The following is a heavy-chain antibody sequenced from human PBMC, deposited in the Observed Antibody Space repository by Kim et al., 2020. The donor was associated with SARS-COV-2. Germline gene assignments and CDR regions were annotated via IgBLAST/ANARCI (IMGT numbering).Heavy chain of an antibody. Sequence: GGSLRLSCAASGFTFNSRAMAWVRQAPGKGLEWASSINYSGESTYYEDFVKGRFTVSRDNSKNTLYLQMNSLRADDTAVYYCATGMVGPTTFDFWGQGILSPSPQ. V-gene: IGHV3-23*01. CDR3: ATGMVGPTTFDF. CDR1: GFTFNSRA. D-gene: IGHD1-26*01. CDR2: INYSGEST. J-gene: IGHJ4*02.